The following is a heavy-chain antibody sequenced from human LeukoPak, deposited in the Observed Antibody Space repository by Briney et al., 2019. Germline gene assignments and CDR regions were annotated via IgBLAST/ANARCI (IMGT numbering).Heavy chain of an antibody. CDR2: MYTSGET. CDR1: GGSISIYY. J-gene: IGHJ4*02. Sequence: SEPLSLTCTVPGGSISIYYWTWIRQPAGWGLEWIGRMYTSGETNYNPTLKSRVTISFDTSKNQFSLRLSAVTAADPAVYYCVAGSQSAPLIKWGQGTLVTVPS. D-gene: IGHD3-16*01. CDR3: VAGSQSAPLIK. V-gene: IGHV4-4*07.